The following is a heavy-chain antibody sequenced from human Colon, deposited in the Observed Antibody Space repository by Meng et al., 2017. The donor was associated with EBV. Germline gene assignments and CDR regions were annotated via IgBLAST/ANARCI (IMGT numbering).Heavy chain of an antibody. Sequence: QVQLKESVPGLVKPSQTLSLTCTVSGGSISSGGYYWSWIRQHPGKGLEWIGYIYYSGSTYYNPSLKSRVTISIDTSKNQFSLKLSSVTAADTAVYYCARGPSRWLQFSFDYWGQGTLVTVSS. CDR3: ARGPSRWLQFSFDY. CDR2: IYYSGST. CDR1: GGSISSGGYY. V-gene: IGHV4-31*03. J-gene: IGHJ4*02. D-gene: IGHD5-24*01.